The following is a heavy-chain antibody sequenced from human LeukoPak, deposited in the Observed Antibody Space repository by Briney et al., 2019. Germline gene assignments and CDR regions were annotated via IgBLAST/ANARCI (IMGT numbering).Heavy chain of an antibody. V-gene: IGHV1-2*02. CDR1: GYTFTSYD. CDR3: ARLTRQQLAEIDY. Sequence: ASVKVSCKASGYTFTSYDINWVRQATGQGLEWMGWINPNSGGTNYAQKFQGRVTMTRDTSISTAYMELSRLRSDDTAVYYCARLTRQQLAEIDYWGQGTLVTVSS. D-gene: IGHD6-13*01. J-gene: IGHJ4*02. CDR2: INPNSGGT.